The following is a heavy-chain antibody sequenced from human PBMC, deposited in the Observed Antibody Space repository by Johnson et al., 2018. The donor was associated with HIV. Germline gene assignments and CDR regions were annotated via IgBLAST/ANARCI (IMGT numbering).Heavy chain of an antibody. CDR3: ARQLGSDAFDI. CDR2: ISHDGSNK. V-gene: IGHV3-30*04. D-gene: IGHD7-27*01. J-gene: IGHJ3*02. Sequence: VQLVESGGGVVQPGRSLRLSCAASGFTFSNFAMHWVRQAPGKGLEWVVVISHDGSNKYFADSVKGRFTISRDNSKNSLYLQMNSLRAEDTAVYYCARQLGSDAFDIWGQGTMVTVSS. CDR1: GFTFSNFA.